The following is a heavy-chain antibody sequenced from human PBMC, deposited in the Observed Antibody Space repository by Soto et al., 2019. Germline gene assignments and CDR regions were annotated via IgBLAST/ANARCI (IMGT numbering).Heavy chain of an antibody. CDR3: AGLELSIDISVYFF. V-gene: IGHV4-59*01. CDR2: IYYSRST. J-gene: IGHJ4*02. D-gene: IGHD3-22*01. CDR1: EGTIRSYD. Sequence: SETLSLTCTVSEGTIRSYDWSWIRKPQEKEMKRIGYIYYSRSTNYNPSLKSRVTISVDTSKIQFSLKLSSVTAADTFFFYCAGLELSIDISVYFFWVQGTFVTVSS.